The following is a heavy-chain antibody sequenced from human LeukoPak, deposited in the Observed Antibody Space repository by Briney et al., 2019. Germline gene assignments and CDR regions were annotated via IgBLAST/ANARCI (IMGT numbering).Heavy chain of an antibody. Sequence: SETVSLTCIVSGGSISGRSHYWGWIRQPPGKGLEWIGSFYYGGNTYYNPSLKNRVTISVDTSKNQFSLKLSTVAAADTAVYYCARHDYYDSSGYYKWGQGTLVIVSS. D-gene: IGHD3-22*01. CDR2: FYYGGNT. CDR3: ARHDYYDSSGYYK. J-gene: IGHJ4*02. V-gene: IGHV4-39*01. CDR1: GGSISGRSHY.